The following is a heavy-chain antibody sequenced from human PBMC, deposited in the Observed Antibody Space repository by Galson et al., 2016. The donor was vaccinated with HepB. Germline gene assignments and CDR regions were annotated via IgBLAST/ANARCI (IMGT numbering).Heavy chain of an antibody. CDR2: IETAGET. CDR3: AGGKSLVTMPWNYGLDV. D-gene: IGHD3-16*01. J-gene: IGHJ6*04. V-gene: IGHV3-13*01. CDR1: GFTFSIHD. Sequence: SLRLSCAASGFTFSIHDMHWVRQVTGKGLESVSAIETAGETYYPDSVTGRFTTSRENAKNSLYLQMNDLGAGETAVYYCAGGKSLVTMPWNYGLDVWGKGAAVTVSS.